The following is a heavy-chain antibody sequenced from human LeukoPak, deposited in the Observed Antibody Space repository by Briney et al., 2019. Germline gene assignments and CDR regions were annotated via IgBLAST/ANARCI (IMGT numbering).Heavy chain of an antibody. V-gene: IGHV1-2*02. CDR3: ARGGTYYYDSSGYYNGDY. CDR1: GYTFTGYY. D-gene: IGHD3-22*01. Sequence: GASVKVSCKASGYTFTGYYIHWVRQAPGQGPEWMGWINPNSGGTNYAQKFQGRVTMTRDTSISTAYMELSRLRSDDTAVYYCARGGTYYYDSSGYYNGDYWGQGILVTVSS. CDR2: INPNSGGT. J-gene: IGHJ4*02.